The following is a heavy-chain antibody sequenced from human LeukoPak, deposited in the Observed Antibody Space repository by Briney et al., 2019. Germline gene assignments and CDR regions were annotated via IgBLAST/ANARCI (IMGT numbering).Heavy chain of an antibody. CDR2: INHSGST. CDR3: ARTLRDGYIDY. V-gene: IGHV4-34*01. Sequence: SETLSLTCAVYGGSFSGYYWSWIRQPPGKGLEWIGEINHSGSTNYNPSLKSRVTISVDTSKNQFSLKLSSVTAADTAVYYCARTLRDGYIDYGGQGTLVAVSS. J-gene: IGHJ4*02. CDR1: GGSFSGYY. D-gene: IGHD5-24*01.